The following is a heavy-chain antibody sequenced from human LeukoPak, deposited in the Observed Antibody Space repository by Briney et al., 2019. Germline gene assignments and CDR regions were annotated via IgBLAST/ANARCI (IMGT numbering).Heavy chain of an antibody. V-gene: IGHV1-8*01. Sequence: GASVKVSRKASGYTLTSYDINWVRQATGRGLEWMGWMNPNSGRTGYAQNFQDRITITRNTSISTAYMELSSLRSEDTPVYDCTRETSSWYFDYWGQGTLVTVSS. CDR1: GYTLTSYD. J-gene: IGHJ4*02. CDR2: MNPNSGRT. CDR3: TRETSSWYFDY.